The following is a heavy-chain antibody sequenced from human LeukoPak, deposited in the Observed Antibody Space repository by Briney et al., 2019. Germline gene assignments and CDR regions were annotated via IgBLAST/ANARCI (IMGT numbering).Heavy chain of an antibody. J-gene: IGHJ6*04. V-gene: IGHV3-23*01. CDR3: AKGGASSPYTYIDV. CDR1: GFTFSNHA. CDR2: IGGSGGST. Sequence: PGGSLRLSCAASGFTFSNHAMSWVRQAPGKGLEWVSVIGGSGGSTYYADSVEGRFTISRDNSKNTLYLQMNSLRADDTAVYHCAKGGASSPYTYIDVWGKGTTVIVSS. D-gene: IGHD6-6*01.